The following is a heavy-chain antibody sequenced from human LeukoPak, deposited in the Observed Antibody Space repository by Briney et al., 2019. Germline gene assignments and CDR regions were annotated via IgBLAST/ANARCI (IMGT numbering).Heavy chain of an antibody. CDR2: INPSGGST. D-gene: IGHD2-2*01. CDR3: ARGRVLVPAAQFDY. CDR1: GYTFTSYY. J-gene: IGHJ4*02. Sequence: RGASVKVSCTASGYTFTSYYMHWVRQAPGQGLEWMGIINPSGGSTSYAQKFQGRVTMTRDTSISTAYMELSRLRSDDTAVYYCARGRVLVPAAQFDYWGQGTLVTVSS. V-gene: IGHV1-46*01.